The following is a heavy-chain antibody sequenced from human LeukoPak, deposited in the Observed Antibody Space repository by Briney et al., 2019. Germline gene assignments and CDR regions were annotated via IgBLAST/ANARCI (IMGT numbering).Heavy chain of an antibody. CDR2: INPNSGGT. V-gene: IGHV1-2*02. CDR3: ARGEYSSSSAAVDY. CDR1: GYTFTGYY. D-gene: IGHD6-6*01. J-gene: IGHJ4*02. Sequence: ASVKVSCKASGYTFTGYYMHWVRQAPGQGLEWMGWINPNSGGTNYAQKFQGRVTMTRDTSISTAYMELSRLRSDDTAVYYCARGEYSSSSAAVDYWGQGTLVTVSS.